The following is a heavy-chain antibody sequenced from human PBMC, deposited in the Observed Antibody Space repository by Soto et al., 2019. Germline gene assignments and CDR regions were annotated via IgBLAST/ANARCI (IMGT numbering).Heavy chain of an antibody. V-gene: IGHV3-21*01. Sequence: EVQLVESGGGLVKPGGSLRLSCAASGFTFSSYSMNWVRQAPGKGLEWVSYISSSSSYIYYADSVKVQFTISRDNAKNSLYLQVNSLRAEDTAVYYCAREGIAAALDYWGQGTLVTVSS. D-gene: IGHD6-13*01. CDR3: AREGIAAALDY. CDR1: GFTFSSYS. J-gene: IGHJ4*02. CDR2: ISSSSSYI.